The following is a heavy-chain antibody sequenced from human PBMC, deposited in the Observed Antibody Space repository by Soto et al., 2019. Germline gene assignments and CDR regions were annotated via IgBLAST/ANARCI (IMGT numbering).Heavy chain of an antibody. CDR2: IYHSGST. V-gene: IGHV4-30-2*01. CDR1: GGSISSGGYS. CDR3: ARGNYYYDSSGSSGAFDI. Sequence: SETLSLTCAVSGGSISSGGYSWSWIRQPPGKGLEWIGYIYHSGSTYYNPSLKSRVTISVDRSKNQFSLKLSSVTAADTAVYYCARGNYYYDSSGSSGAFDIWGQGTMVT. D-gene: IGHD3-22*01. J-gene: IGHJ3*02.